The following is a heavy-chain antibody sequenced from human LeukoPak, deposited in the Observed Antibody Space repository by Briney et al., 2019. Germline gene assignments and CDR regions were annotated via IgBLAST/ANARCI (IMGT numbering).Heavy chain of an antibody. CDR1: GFTFSSYA. J-gene: IGHJ3*01. V-gene: IGHV3-23*01. CDR2: ITGSGAGT. CDR3: AKDPNGDYVGAFDS. Sequence: GGSLRLSCAASGFTFSSYAMSWVRQAPGKGLEWVSSITGSGAGTSYADSVKGRFTVSRDNSKNTLYLQMNSLRAEDTAVYYCAKDPNGDYVGAFDSWGQGTMVTVSS. D-gene: IGHD4-17*01.